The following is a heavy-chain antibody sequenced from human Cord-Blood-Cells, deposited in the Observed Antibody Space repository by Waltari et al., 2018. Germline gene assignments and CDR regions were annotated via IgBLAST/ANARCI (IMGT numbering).Heavy chain of an antibody. CDR2: IYYSGST. CDR3: ARGGAFDI. Sequence: QVQLQESGPGLVKPSETLSLTCTVSGGSISSHYWSWIRQPPGKGLEWIGYIYYSGSTNYNPSRKSRVTISVDTSKNQLSRKLSSVTAADTAVYYCARGGAFDIWGQGTMVTVSS. CDR1: GGSISSHY. J-gene: IGHJ3*02. D-gene: IGHD3-16*01. V-gene: IGHV4-59*11.